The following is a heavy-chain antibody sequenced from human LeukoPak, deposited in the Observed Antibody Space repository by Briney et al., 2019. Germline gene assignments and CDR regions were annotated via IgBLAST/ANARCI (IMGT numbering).Heavy chain of an antibody. V-gene: IGHV4-59*01. CDR3: ARGGGYYDSSGAYDY. J-gene: IGHJ4*02. CDR1: GGSITSYY. CDR2: IYYSGNT. Sequence: PSETLSLTCTVSGGSITSYYCGCIRQPPGKGLEWIGYIYYSGNTNYNPSLRSRVTISVDTSKNQFSLKLSSVTAADTAVYYCARGGGYYDSSGAYDYQGQGTLVTVSS. D-gene: IGHD3-22*01.